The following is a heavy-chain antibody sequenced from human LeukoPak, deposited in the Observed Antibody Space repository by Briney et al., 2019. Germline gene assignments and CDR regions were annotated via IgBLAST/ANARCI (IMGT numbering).Heavy chain of an antibody. CDR3: AGLVVGTATTDD. CDR1: GGSIISSNND. CDR2: IFYSGST. J-gene: IGHJ4*02. D-gene: IGHD2-21*02. Sequence: SETLSLACTVSGGSIISSNNDWGWIRQPPGKGLEWIGNIFYSGSTHYNPSLKSRVTISVDTSKNQFYLKLNSVTAADTAVCHCAGLVVGTATTDDWRQRTLVTVSS. V-gene: IGHV4-39*01.